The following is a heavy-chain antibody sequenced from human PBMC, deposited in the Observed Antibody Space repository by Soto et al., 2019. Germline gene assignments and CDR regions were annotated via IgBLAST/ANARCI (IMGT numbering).Heavy chain of an antibody. Sequence: SAPTLVNAAEAVTLTCSFSGFSLNRPVMCVTWIRQSPGKDLEWLALIARDDDDTYYRTSVKTRLTISKDTRKNHVVLTMANMEPADTATYYCATSIRAPRRFNGMDVSGQGTTVTVSS. CDR3: ATSIRAPRRFNGMDV. CDR1: GFSLNRPVMC. D-gene: IGHD1-20*01. J-gene: IGHJ6*02. V-gene: IGHV2-70*13. CDR2: IARDDDDT.